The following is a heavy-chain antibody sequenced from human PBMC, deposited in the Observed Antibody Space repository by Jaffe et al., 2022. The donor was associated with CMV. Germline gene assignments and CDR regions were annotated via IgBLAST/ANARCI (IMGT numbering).Heavy chain of an antibody. J-gene: IGHJ3*02. D-gene: IGHD4-17*01. Sequence: QVQLQESGPGLVKPSETLSLTCTVSGGSISSYYWSWIRQPPGKGLEWIGYIYYSGSTNYNPSLKSRVTISVDTSKNQFSLKLSSVTAADTAVYYCAREGSDYGGNSVRAAFDIWGQGTMVTVSS. CDR2: IYYSGST. CDR1: GGSISSYY. V-gene: IGHV4-59*01. CDR3: AREGSDYGGNSVRAAFDI.